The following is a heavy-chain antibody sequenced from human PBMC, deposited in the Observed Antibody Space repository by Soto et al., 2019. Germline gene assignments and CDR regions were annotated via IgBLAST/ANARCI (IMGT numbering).Heavy chain of an antibody. CDR1: GYTFTSYY. CDR2: INPSGGST. J-gene: IGHJ4*02. CDR3: AVYDSSGYYFEY. V-gene: IGHV1-46*01. Sequence: GASVKVSCKASGYTFTSYYIHWVRQAPLQVLEWMVIINPSGGSTSYAQKFQGRVTMTRDTSTSTVYMELSSLRSEDTAVYDCAVYDSSGYYFEYWGQGTMVTVSS. D-gene: IGHD3-22*01.